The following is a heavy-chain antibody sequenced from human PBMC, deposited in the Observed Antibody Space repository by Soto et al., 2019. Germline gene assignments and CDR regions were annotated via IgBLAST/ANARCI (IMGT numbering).Heavy chain of an antibody. D-gene: IGHD4-4*01. CDR3: ARDGLQGGRYPNWFDP. Sequence: EVQLVESGGGLVQPGGSLRLSCAASGFTFSSYSMNWVRQAPGKGLEWVSYISSSSSTIYYADSVKGRFTISRDNAKNSLYLQMNSLRDEDTAVYYCARDGLQGGRYPNWFDPWGQGTLVTVSS. J-gene: IGHJ5*02. CDR2: ISSSSSTI. CDR1: GFTFSSYS. V-gene: IGHV3-48*02.